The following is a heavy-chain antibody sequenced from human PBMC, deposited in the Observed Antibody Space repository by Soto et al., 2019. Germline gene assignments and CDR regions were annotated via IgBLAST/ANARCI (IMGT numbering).Heavy chain of an antibody. D-gene: IGHD2-15*01. Sequence: QLQLQESGSGLVKTSETLSLTCTVSGASISYGGFSWSWIRQSPGKGLEWIGYISHLESTYFQPSFKSRLTMSIDRTRNQFSLKLSSVTAADMAVYYCARGGGSDSFDYWGQGVLVTVSS. CDR3: ARGGGSDSFDY. CDR2: ISHLEST. CDR1: GASISYGGFS. V-gene: IGHV4-30-2*06. J-gene: IGHJ4*02.